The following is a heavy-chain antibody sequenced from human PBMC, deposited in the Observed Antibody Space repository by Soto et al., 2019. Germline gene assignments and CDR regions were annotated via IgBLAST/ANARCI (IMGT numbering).Heavy chain of an antibody. J-gene: IGHJ2*01. V-gene: IGHV1-69*02. Sequence: QVQLVQSGAEVKKPGSSVKVSCKASGGTFSSYTIGWVRQAPGQGRAWMGRIVPILGRANYAQQFQGRVTTTAGASQSSAYMALGSRLAEETALYYSATTWHREYSGYALRRHGYFDLWGPGTLVTVSS. D-gene: IGHD5-12*01. CDR2: IVPILGRA. CDR3: ATTWHREYSGYALRRHGYFDL. CDR1: GGTFSSYT.